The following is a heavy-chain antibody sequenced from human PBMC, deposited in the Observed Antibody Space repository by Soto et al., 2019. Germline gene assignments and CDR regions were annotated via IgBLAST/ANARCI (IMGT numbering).Heavy chain of an antibody. CDR2: INDNGGST. J-gene: IGHJ6*02. V-gene: IGHV3-23*01. CDR3: AKAGEGSYGSGNDYYYYGMDV. Sequence: GGSLRLSCAASGCTFSSYAMSWVRQAPGKGLEWVSAINDNGGSTWYADSVKGRFTISRDNSKNTLYLQMNSLRAEDTAVYYCAKAGEGSYGSGNDYYYYGMDVWGQGTTVTVPS. CDR1: GCTFSSYA. D-gene: IGHD3-10*01.